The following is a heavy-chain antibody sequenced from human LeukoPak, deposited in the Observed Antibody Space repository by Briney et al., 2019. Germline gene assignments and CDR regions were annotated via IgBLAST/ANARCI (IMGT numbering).Heavy chain of an antibody. D-gene: IGHD4-11*01. CDR2: IRYDGGNK. J-gene: IGHJ4*02. V-gene: IGHV3-33*01. CDR1: GFTFSTYG. Sequence: GGSLRLSCAASGFTFSTYGMHWVRQAPGKGLEWLAVIRYDGGNKYYGDSVRGRFTISRDNSKNTLYLQMNSLRAEDTAVYYCARGIGSTVFFDHWGQGTLVTVSS. CDR3: ARGIGSTVFFDH.